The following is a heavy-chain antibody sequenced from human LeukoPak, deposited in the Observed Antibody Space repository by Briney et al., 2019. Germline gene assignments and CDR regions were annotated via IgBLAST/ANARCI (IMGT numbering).Heavy chain of an antibody. CDR2: IYHSGST. D-gene: IGHD6-19*01. Sequence: PSQTLSLTCTVSGGSISSGGYYWSWIRQPPGKGLEWIGYIYHSGSTYYNPSLKSRVTISVDRSKNQFSLKLSSVTAADTAVYYCAGDSVAGTWYDAFDIWGQGTMVTVSS. V-gene: IGHV4-30-2*01. CDR3: AGDSVAGTWYDAFDI. J-gene: IGHJ3*02. CDR1: GGSISSGGYY.